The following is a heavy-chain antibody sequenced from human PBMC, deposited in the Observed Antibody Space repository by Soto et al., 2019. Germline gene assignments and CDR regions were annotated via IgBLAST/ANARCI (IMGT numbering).Heavy chain of an antibody. V-gene: IGHV4-4*02. J-gene: IGHJ3*01. Sequence: PSETLCVTRGVSGGTIVGNGGCRIVRQPPGKDLEWLGDISHSGSTNYNPSLKSRVTISVDSSKNQFSLKLSSVTAADTAVYYCAAATQYHFDKSGYPTGPHFAFDVWGQGTMVTVSS. CDR2: ISHSGST. CDR3: AAATQYHFDKSGYPTGPHFAFDV. CDR1: GGTIVGNGG. D-gene: IGHD3-22*01.